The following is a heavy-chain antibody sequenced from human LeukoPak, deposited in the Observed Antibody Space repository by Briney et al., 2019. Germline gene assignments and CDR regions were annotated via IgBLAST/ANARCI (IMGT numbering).Heavy chain of an antibody. Sequence: PGGSLRLSCAASGFTFSSYAMSWVRQAPGKGLEWVSAISSSGGATYYAASVKGRFTISRDMSKNTLLLQMNSMSIEDMAVYYCARQIGYCSDGNCYFDYWGQGALVTVSS. CDR2: ISSSGGAT. CDR3: ARQIGYCSDGNCYFDY. J-gene: IGHJ4*02. V-gene: IGHV3-23*01. CDR1: GFTFSSYA. D-gene: IGHD2-15*01.